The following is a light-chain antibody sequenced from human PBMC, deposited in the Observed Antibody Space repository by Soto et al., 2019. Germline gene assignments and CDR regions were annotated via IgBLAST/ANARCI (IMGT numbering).Light chain of an antibody. Sequence: EIVLTQSPATLSLSPGERATLSCRTSQSVSSYFAGYQQQPGRAPRVPIYDASNTATGTPARFIGSGSGTDFTLTISSLEPEDFSVYYCQQRNNWPITFGRGTRLEIK. CDR1: QSVSSY. J-gene: IGKJ5*01. CDR3: QQRNNWPIT. CDR2: DAS. V-gene: IGKV3-11*01.